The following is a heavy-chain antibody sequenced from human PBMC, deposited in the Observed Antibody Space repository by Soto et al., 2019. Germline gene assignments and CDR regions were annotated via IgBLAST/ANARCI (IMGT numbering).Heavy chain of an antibody. V-gene: IGHV1-3*01. Sequence: QVQLVQSGAEVKKPGASMNVSCKTSGYTFSTFALHWVRQAPGQRLEWMARINAGNGNTKYSQKFQGRVTITRDTSASTVYMELSSLTSEDTSVYYCARDRDTYGYGLFDYWGRGTRVTVSS. CDR3: ARDRDTYGYGLFDY. CDR1: GYTFSTFA. J-gene: IGHJ4*02. CDR2: INAGNGNT. D-gene: IGHD5-18*01.